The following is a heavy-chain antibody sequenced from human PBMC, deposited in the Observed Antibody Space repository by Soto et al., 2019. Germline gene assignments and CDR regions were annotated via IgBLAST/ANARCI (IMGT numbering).Heavy chain of an antibody. D-gene: IGHD3-22*01. Sequence: EVQLVESGGGLVKPGESLRLSCTASGLTLTDAWMKWVRQAPGKGLEWVGRLKSKTNGGTADYAAPVRGRFTILRDDSKNMLYLQMNSLKTEYTAVYYCFYYRDSRAVHFDSWGQGTLVTVSS. CDR2: LKSKTNGGTA. CDR1: GLTLTDAW. V-gene: IGHV3-15*07. CDR3: FYYRDSRAVHFDS. J-gene: IGHJ4*02.